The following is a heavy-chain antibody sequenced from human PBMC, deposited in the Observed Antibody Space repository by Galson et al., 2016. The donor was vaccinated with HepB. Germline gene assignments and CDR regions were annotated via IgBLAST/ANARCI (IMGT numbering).Heavy chain of an antibody. V-gene: IGHV3-7*01. J-gene: IGHJ3*02. CDR2: IRADGSEQ. CDR3: ARDPAQRSCNGSNCWGAFDI. D-gene: IGHD4/OR15-4a*01. Sequence: SLRLSCAASGFTFSRSWMPWVRQAPGKGLEWVANIRADGSEQFYVDSVKGRFTISRDNAKSSLYLHMNSLRAQDTAVYHCARDPAQRSCNGSNCWGAFDIWGQGTMVTVSS. CDR1: GFTFSRSW.